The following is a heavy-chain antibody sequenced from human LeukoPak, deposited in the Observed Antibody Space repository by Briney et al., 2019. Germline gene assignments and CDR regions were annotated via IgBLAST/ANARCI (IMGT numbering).Heavy chain of an antibody. CDR3: ARGGYGDYPSWFDP. D-gene: IGHD4-17*01. CDR1: GGSISSYY. J-gene: IGHJ5*02. CDR2: IYYSGST. Sequence: PSETLSLTCTVSGGSISSYYWSWIRQPPGKGLEWIGYIYYSGSTNYNPSLKSRVTISVDTSKNQFSLKLSSVTAADTVVYYCARGGYGDYPSWFDPWGQGTLVTVSS. V-gene: IGHV4-59*01.